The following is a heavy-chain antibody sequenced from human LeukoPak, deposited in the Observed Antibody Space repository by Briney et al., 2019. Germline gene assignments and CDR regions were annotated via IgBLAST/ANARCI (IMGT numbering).Heavy chain of an antibody. J-gene: IGHJ4*02. CDR2: IYTSGST. CDR1: GGSISGYY. Sequence: SETLSLTCTVSGGSISGYYWSWIRQPAGKGLEWLGRIYTSGSTNYNPSLKSRVTMSVDTSKNQFSLKLSSVTAADTAVYYCARMGDCGSTDCSAFDYWGQGTLVPVSS. CDR3: ARMGDCGSTDCSAFDY. V-gene: IGHV4-4*07. D-gene: IGHD2-2*01.